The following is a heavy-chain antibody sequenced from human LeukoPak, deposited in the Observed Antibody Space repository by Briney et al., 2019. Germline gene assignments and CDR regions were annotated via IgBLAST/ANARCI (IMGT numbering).Heavy chain of an antibody. CDR3: ARDAPREGYYYYMDV. CDR1: GFALSSYS. CDR2: ISSSSSTI. J-gene: IGHJ6*03. V-gene: IGHV3-48*01. Sequence: PGGSLRLSCAASGFALSSYSMNWVRQAPGKGLEWVSYISSSSSTIYYADSVKGRFTISRDNAKNSLYLQMNSLRAEDTAVYYCARDAPREGYYYYMDVWGKGTTVTVSS.